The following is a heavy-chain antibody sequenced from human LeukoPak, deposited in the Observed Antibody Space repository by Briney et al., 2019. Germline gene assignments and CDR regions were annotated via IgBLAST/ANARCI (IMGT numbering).Heavy chain of an antibody. Sequence: GGSLRLSCAASGFTFSNYAMNWVRQAPGKGLEWVAGINDSGGSTFYADSVKGRFTISRDNSKNTVFLQMSGLRAEDTAVYYCARTLKSTLVGFDYWGQGTLVTVSS. CDR1: GFTFSNYA. V-gene: IGHV3-23*01. D-gene: IGHD1-7*01. J-gene: IGHJ4*02. CDR3: ARTLKSTLVGFDY. CDR2: INDSGGST.